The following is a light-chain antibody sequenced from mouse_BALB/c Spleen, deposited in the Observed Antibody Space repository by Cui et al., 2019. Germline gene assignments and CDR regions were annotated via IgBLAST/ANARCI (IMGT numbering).Light chain of an antibody. CDR1: PDVSTA. CDR3: QQHYSNPWT. Sequence: DIVLTPSHKFMSTSVGDRVSIPCTASPDVSTAVAWYQQKPGQSPKLLIYWASNRHTGVPDRFTGSGSGTDYTLTISSVQAEDLALYYCQQHYSNPWTFGGGTKLEIK. J-gene: IGKJ1*01. CDR2: WAS. V-gene: IGKV6-25*01.